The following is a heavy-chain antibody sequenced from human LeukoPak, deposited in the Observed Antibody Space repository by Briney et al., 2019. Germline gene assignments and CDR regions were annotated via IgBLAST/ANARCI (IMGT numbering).Heavy chain of an antibody. CDR3: ARSSSSWFTRGDY. D-gene: IGHD6-13*01. CDR1: GFTFTTYW. J-gene: IGHJ4*02. V-gene: IGHV3-7*01. Sequence: GGPLRLSCATSGFTFTTYWMNWVRQAPGKGLEWVANIKQDGSEKYYVDSVKGRFTISRDNAKNSLYLQMNSLRAEDTAVYYCARSSSSWFTRGDYWGQGTLVTVSS. CDR2: IKQDGSEK.